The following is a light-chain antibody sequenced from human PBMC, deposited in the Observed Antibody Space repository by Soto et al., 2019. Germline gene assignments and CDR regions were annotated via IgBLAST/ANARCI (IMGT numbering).Light chain of an antibody. CDR1: QSVGSH. CDR3: QQYNNWPPWT. CDR2: GAS. V-gene: IGKV3-15*01. J-gene: IGKJ1*01. Sequence: EIVMTQSPATLSVSPGQRATLSCRASQSVGSHLAWYQQKPGQAPRLLIYGASTRATGIPARFSGSGSGTECTLTISGLQSEDFAVYYCQQYNNWPPWTFGQGTKVEIK.